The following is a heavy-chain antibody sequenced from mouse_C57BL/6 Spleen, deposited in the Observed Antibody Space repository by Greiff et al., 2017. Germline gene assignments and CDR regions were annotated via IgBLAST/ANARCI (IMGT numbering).Heavy chain of an antibody. V-gene: IGHV1-4*01. Sequence: QVQLQQSGAELARPGASVKMSCKASGYTFTSYTMHWVKQRPGQGLEWIGYINPSSGYTKYNQKFKDKATLTADKSSSTSYKQLSSLTSEDSAVYECAREGGYDGGFSYWGQGTLVTVSA. D-gene: IGHD2-2*01. J-gene: IGHJ3*01. CDR3: AREGGYDGGFSY. CDR1: GYTFTSYT. CDR2: INPSSGYT.